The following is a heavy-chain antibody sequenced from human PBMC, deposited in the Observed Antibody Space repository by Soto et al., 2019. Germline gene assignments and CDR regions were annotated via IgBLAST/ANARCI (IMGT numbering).Heavy chain of an antibody. CDR2: ISGSGGST. V-gene: IGHV3-23*01. Sequence: GGSLRLSCAASGFTFSSYAMSWVRQAPGKGLEWVSAISGSGGSTYYADSVKGRFTISRDNSKNTLYLQMNSLRAEDTAVYYCARESVLYGDYDMDVWGKGTTVTVSS. CDR3: ARESVLYGDYDMDV. CDR1: GFTFSSYA. D-gene: IGHD4-17*01. J-gene: IGHJ6*03.